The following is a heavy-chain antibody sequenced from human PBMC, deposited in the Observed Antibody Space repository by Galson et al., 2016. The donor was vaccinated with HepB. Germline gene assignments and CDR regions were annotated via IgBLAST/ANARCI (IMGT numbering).Heavy chain of an antibody. CDR2: ISSYGSTI. J-gene: IGHJ4*02. Sequence: LRLSCAASGFTFTTYEMTWVRQAPGKGLEWISYISSYGSTIYYADSVKGRFTISRDNAENSLYLQMNSLRAEDTAVYYCARVRWLEALDYWGQGTLVTVSS. CDR1: GFTFTTYE. D-gene: IGHD6-19*01. CDR3: ARVRWLEALDY. V-gene: IGHV3-48*03.